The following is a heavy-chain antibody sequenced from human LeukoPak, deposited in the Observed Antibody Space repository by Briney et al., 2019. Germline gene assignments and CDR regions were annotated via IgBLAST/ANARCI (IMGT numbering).Heavy chain of an antibody. CDR2: INPSGGST. CDR3: AREPTTREDY. D-gene: IGHD1-7*01. V-gene: IGHV1-46*01. Sequence: ASVKVSCKASGYTFTSYYMHWVRQAPGQGLEWMGIINPSGGSTSYAQKFQGRVTITRDTSASTAYMELSSLTSEDTAVYYCAREPTTREDYWGQGTLVTVSS. J-gene: IGHJ4*02. CDR1: GYTFTSYY.